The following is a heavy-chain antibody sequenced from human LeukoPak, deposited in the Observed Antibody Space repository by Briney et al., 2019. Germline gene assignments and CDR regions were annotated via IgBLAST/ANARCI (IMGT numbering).Heavy chain of an antibody. D-gene: IGHD3-22*01. CDR1: GFTVSSKY. CDR3: ARTTYYYDSSGYFDY. CDR2: IYSGGST. V-gene: IGHV3-53*01. J-gene: IGHJ4*02. Sequence: AGGSLRLSCAAPGFTVSSKYIVWVGQAPGKGLGWGSVIYSGGSTYCADSVKGRFPISRDNSKNTLYLQMNSLRAEDTAVYYCARTTYYYDSSGYFDYWGQGTLVTVSS.